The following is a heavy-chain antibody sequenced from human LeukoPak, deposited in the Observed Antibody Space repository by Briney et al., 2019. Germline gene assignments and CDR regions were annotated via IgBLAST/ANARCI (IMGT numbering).Heavy chain of an antibody. V-gene: IGHV4-59*01. CDR3: ASRGSGYRYFQH. CDR2: IYYSGST. Sequence: SETLSLTRTVSGGSTSSYYWSWIRQPPGKGLEWIGYIYYSGSTNYNPSLKSRVTISVDTSKNQFSLKLSSVTAADTAVYYCASRGSGYRYFQHWGQGTLVTVSS. J-gene: IGHJ1*01. CDR1: GGSTSSYY. D-gene: IGHD5-12*01.